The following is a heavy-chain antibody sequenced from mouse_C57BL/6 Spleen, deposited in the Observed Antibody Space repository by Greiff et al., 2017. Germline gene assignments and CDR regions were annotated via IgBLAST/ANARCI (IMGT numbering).Heavy chain of an antibody. CDR2: INPNNGGT. CDR3: ARSGTWYAMDY. J-gene: IGHJ4*01. Sequence: EVKLQQSGPELVKPGASVKISCKASGYTFTDYYMNWVKQSHGKSLEWIGDINPNNGGTSYNQKFKGKATLTVDKSSSTAYMELRSLTSEDSAVYYCARSGTWYAMDYWGQGTSVTVSS. V-gene: IGHV1-26*01. D-gene: IGHD4-1*01. CDR1: GYTFTDYY.